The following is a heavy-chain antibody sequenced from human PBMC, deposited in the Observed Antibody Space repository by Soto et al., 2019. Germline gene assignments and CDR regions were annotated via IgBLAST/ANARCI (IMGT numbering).Heavy chain of an antibody. CDR2: IYYSGST. D-gene: IGHD6-19*01. CDR1: GGSISSFF. Sequence: QVQLRESGPGLVKPSETLSLTCTVSGGSISSFFWGWIRQPPGKGLEWIGFIYYSGSTNYNPSLNIRVTLSVDTSKNQFSLILTSVTAADTAVYYCERHGVAVSGTGYFDFWRQGTLVTVSS. J-gene: IGHJ4*02. V-gene: IGHV4-59*08. CDR3: ERHGVAVSGTGYFDF.